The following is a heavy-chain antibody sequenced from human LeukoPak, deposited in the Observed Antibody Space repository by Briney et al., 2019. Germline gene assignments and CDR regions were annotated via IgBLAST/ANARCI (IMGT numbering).Heavy chain of an antibody. Sequence: HGASLQTSCKGSGSSFTSYWIGWVRQLPGKGLEWMGIIYHDDANTRYSPSFQGQVTISANKTISTAYLQWSSLKTSDTAIYYCAGQALGYCIGGSCYHFDYWGQGTLVTFSS. D-gene: IGHD2-15*01. CDR1: GSSFTSYW. CDR2: IYHDDANT. V-gene: IGHV5-51*01. J-gene: IGHJ4*02. CDR3: AGQALGYCIGGSCYHFDY.